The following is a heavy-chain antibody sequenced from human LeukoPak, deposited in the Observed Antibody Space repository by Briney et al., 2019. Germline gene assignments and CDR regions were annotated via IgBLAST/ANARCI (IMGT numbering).Heavy chain of an antibody. J-gene: IGHJ3*02. Sequence: ASVKVSCKASGYTFTSYGISWVRQAPGQGLEWMGWISAYNGNTIYAQKLQGRVTMTTDTSTSTAYMELRSLRSDDTAVYYCARDRVWFGEIFSPDAFDIWGQGTMVTVSS. CDR3: ARDRVWFGEIFSPDAFDI. CDR1: GYTFTSYG. D-gene: IGHD3-10*01. CDR2: ISAYNGNT. V-gene: IGHV1-18*01.